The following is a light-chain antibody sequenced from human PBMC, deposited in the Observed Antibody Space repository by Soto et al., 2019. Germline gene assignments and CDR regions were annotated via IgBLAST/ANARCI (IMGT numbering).Light chain of an antibody. V-gene: IGKV1-33*01. Sequence: DNQMTQSPSSLSASVGDRVTITCQASHDITNYLNWYQQKPRKAPNLLIFDASDLEAGVPSRFSGSGSGTDFTLTISSLQPEDVATYYCQKYNSAPLTFGGGTKVDIK. CDR3: QKYNSAPLT. CDR1: HDITNY. CDR2: DAS. J-gene: IGKJ4*01.